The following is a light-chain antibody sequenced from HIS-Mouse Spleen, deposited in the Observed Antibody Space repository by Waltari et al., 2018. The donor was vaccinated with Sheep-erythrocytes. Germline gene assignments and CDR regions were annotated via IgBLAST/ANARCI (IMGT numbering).Light chain of an antibody. CDR2: AAS. V-gene: IGKV1-39*01. CDR3: QQSYSTPWT. CDR1: QSISSY. Sequence: DLQMTQSPLSLFASVGDRVTLICRATQSISSYLNWYQQKPGKAPKLLIYAASSLQSGVPSRFSGSGSGTDFTLTISSLQPEDFATYYCQQSYSTPWTFGQGTKVEIK. J-gene: IGKJ1*01.